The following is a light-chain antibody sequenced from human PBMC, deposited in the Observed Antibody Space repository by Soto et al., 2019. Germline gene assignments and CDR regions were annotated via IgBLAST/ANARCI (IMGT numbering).Light chain of an antibody. CDR2: DAS. J-gene: IGKJ1*01. CDR1: QSIGNS. CDR3: QQYNGYSRT. Sequence: DIQMTQSPSTLSASVGDRVTITCRASQSIGNSLAWYQQKPGKAPNLLISDASSLERGVPSRFSGNGSGTEFTLTIRSLQPDDFATYYCQQYNGYSRTFGQGTKVEIK. V-gene: IGKV1-5*01.